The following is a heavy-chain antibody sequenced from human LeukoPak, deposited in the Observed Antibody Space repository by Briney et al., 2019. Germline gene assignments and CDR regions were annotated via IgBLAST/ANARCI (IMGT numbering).Heavy chain of an antibody. J-gene: IGHJ4*02. Sequence: ASVKVSCKSSGYTFTTFGISWVRQAPGQGLEWMGWISAYSGNTDYAQRLQDRVTLTTDTSTDTAYMELRNLRSDDTAVYYCARDPVRGPGDYFDYWGQGSLVTVSS. D-gene: IGHD4-17*01. V-gene: IGHV1-18*01. CDR2: ISAYSGNT. CDR3: ARDPVRGPGDYFDY. CDR1: GYTFTTFG.